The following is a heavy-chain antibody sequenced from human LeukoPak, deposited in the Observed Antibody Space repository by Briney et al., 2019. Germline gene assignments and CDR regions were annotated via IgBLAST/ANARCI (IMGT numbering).Heavy chain of an antibody. CDR2: ISGSGGST. D-gene: IGHD3-3*01. CDR1: GFTISSYA. Sequence: GGSLRLSCAASGFTISSYAMSWVRQAPGKGLEWVSAISGSGGSTYYADSVKGRFTTSRDNSKNTLYLQMNSLRAEDTAVYYCAKGGDFWSGYWENYFDYWGQGTLVTVSS. J-gene: IGHJ4*02. V-gene: IGHV3-23*01. CDR3: AKGGDFWSGYWENYFDY.